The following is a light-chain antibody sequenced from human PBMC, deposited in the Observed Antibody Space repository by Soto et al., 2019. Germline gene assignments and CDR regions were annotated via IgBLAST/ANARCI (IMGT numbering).Light chain of an antibody. V-gene: IGLV2-23*02. CDR2: EVS. J-gene: IGLJ1*01. Sequence: QSALTQPASVSGSPGQAITISCTGTSGDVGSYNLVSWYQQHPGKAPKLMIYEVSKRPSGFSNRFSGSKSGNTASLTISGLQAEDEADYYCSSYAGSSTYVFGTGTKVPVL. CDR1: SGDVGSYNL. CDR3: SSYAGSSTYV.